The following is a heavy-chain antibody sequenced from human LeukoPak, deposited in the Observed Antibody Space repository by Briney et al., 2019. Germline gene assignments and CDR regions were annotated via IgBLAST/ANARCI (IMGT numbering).Heavy chain of an antibody. CDR3: TRGGGTFAS. D-gene: IGHD1-1*01. J-gene: IGHJ4*02. V-gene: IGHV3-7*05. CDR2: IKEDGSEK. CDR1: GFTFSSYS. Sequence: GGSQRLSCAASGFTFSSYSMSWVRRAPGKGLEWVATIKEDGSEKYYVDSMKGRFTISRDNAKNSLYLQMNSLRAEDTAVYYCTRGGGTFASWGQGTLVTVSS.